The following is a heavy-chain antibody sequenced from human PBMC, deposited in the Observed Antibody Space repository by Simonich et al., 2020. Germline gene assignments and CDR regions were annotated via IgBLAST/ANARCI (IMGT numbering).Heavy chain of an antibody. CDR1: GFTCSSYA. Sequence: QVQLVESGGGVVQPGRSLRLSCAASGFTCSSYAMHWVRQAPGKGREWVAVISYDGSNKYYADSVKGRFTISRDNSKNTLYPQMHSLSAEDTAVYYCARDRNWGWFDPWGQGTLVTVSS. CDR2: ISYDGSNK. CDR3: ARDRNWGWFDP. V-gene: IGHV3-30*07. D-gene: IGHD7-27*01. J-gene: IGHJ5*02.